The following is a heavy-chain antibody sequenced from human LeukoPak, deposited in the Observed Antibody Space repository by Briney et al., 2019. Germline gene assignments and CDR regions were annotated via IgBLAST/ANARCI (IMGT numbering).Heavy chain of an antibody. V-gene: IGHV3-7*01. J-gene: IGHJ4*02. CDR1: GFTFSNYW. CDR3: AKDGDGYTIFPYDY. Sequence: GGSLRLSCAASGFTFSNYWMSWVRQAPGKGLEWVANIKQDGSVKYYVDSVEGRFTISRDNAKNSLYLQMNSLRAEDTAVYYCAKDGDGYTIFPYDYWGQGALVTVSS. D-gene: IGHD5-24*01. CDR2: IKQDGSVK.